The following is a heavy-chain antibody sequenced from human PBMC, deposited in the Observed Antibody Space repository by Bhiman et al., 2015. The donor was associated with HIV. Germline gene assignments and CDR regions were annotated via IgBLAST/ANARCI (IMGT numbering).Heavy chain of an antibody. CDR2: ITSSSRYI. CDR1: GFTFSSHS. D-gene: IGHD6-13*01. Sequence: EVQLVESGGGLVQPGRSLRLSCAASGFTFSSHSMTWVRQAPGKGLEWVSSITSSSRYIQYADSVKGRFTISRDNSKNTLYLQMNSLRADDTAVYYCARGERGIAAAAYFDYWGQGTLVTVSS. V-gene: IGHV3-21*01. CDR3: ARGERGIAAAAYFDY. J-gene: IGHJ4*02.